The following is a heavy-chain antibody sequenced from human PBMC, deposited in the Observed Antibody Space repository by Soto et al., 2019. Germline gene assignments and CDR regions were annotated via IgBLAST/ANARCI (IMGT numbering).Heavy chain of an antibody. CDR3: ATRITVFGLLIPPFDP. CDR2: LNHTGGT. Sequence: PSETLYLTCAAYGGTVNGYYWNWIRQPPGKGLEWIGELNHTGGTHYNPSLKSRVTMSVDTSKNQFSLRLSSVTAADTAIYACATRITVFGLLIPPFDPWGQGTQVTVSS. CDR1: GGTVNGYY. V-gene: IGHV4-34*08. J-gene: IGHJ5*02. D-gene: IGHD3-3*01.